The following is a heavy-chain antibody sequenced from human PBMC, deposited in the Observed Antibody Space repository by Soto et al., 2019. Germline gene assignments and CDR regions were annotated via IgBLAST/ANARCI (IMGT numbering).Heavy chain of an antibody. Sequence: GESLKISCKGSGYSFTSYWISWVRQMPGKGLEWMGRIDPSDSYTNYSPSFQGHVTISADKSISTAYLQWSSLKASDTAMYYCAFGNYYYYGMEVWGQGITVTVSS. J-gene: IGHJ6*02. CDR1: GYSFTSYW. V-gene: IGHV5-10-1*01. CDR2: IDPSDSYT. CDR3: AFGNYYYYGMEV. D-gene: IGHD3-3*01.